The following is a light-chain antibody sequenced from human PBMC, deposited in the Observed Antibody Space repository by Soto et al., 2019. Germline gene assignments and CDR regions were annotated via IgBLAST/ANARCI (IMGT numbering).Light chain of an antibody. J-gene: IGKJ1*01. CDR1: QSVSSN. CDR3: QQYNNWPRGT. Sequence: EIVVTQSPATLYVSPGERATLSCRASQSVSSNLAWYQQKPGQAPRLLIYGASTRATGIPARFSGSGSGTEFTLTISSLQSEDFAVYYCQQYNNWPRGTFGQGTKVEIK. CDR2: GAS. V-gene: IGKV3-15*01.